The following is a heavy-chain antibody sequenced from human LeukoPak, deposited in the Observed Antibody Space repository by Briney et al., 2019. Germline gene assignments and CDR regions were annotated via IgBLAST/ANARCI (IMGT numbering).Heavy chain of an antibody. CDR2: IDPADGKT. CDR1: GYTFADYY. V-gene: IGHV1-69-2*01. CDR3: ARDTSITSAL. J-gene: IGHJ4*02. Sequence: ATVKISCKTSGYTFADYYIHWVQQAPGKGLQWMGRIDPADGKTKFSEKFQARVTITADTSTDTAYMELSSLRSDETAVYYCARDTSITSALWGQGTLVTVSS. D-gene: IGHD1-14*01.